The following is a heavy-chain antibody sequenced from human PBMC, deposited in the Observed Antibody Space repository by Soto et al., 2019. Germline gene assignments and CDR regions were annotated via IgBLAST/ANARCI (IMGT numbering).Heavy chain of an antibody. CDR1: GGTFSSYA. J-gene: IGHJ6*02. Sequence: SVKVSCKASGGTFSSYAISWVRQAPGQGLEWMGGIIPIFGTANYAQKFQGRVTITADESTSTAYMELSSLRSEDTAVYYCARESTSYYDILTGYKYYGMDVWGQGTTVTVSS. D-gene: IGHD3-9*01. CDR3: ARESTSYYDILTGYKYYGMDV. CDR2: IIPIFGTA. V-gene: IGHV1-69*13.